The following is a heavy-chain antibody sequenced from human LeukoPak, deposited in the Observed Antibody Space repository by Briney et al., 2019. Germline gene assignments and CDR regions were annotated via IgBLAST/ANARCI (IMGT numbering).Heavy chain of an antibody. J-gene: IGHJ2*01. Sequence: SETLSLTCTASGSSISSHYWSWIRQPPGKGLEWIGYIYYSGSTNYNPSLKSRVTISVDTSKNQFSLKLSSVTAADTAVYYCARSRLNYYDSSGYYWYFDLWGRGTLVTVSS. CDR3: ARSRLNYYDSSGYYWYFDL. D-gene: IGHD3-22*01. CDR1: GSSISSHY. V-gene: IGHV4-59*11. CDR2: IYYSGST.